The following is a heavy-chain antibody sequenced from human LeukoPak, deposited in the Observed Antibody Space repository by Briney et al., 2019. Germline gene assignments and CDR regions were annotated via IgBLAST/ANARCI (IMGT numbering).Heavy chain of an antibody. V-gene: IGHV3-43*02. J-gene: IGHJ6*02. CDR1: VFTLDVYA. D-gene: IGHD6-13*01. Sequence: PGGSLRLSCAASVFTLDVYAMHWVRRAPGEGVEWVSLSSGDGVSTYYADSVKGRFAISRDNSKNSLNMQMNSLRTEDTALYYCAKDTLSWSGYYGMDVCGQGTAITVSS. CDR3: AKDTLSWSGYYGMDV. CDR2: SSGDGVST.